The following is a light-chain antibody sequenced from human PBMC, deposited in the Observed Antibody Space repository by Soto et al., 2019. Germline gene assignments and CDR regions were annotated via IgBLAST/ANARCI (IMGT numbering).Light chain of an antibody. CDR2: KTS. Sequence: DIVLTQSPLSSPVALGQPASISCRSSQSLVHSNGNTYLSWLHQRPGQPPRLLIYKTSNRLSGVPDRFSGSGSGTDFTLEISRVETGDVGVYYCMQATQFPTTFGQGTRLEIK. CDR1: QSLVHSNGNTY. J-gene: IGKJ5*01. V-gene: IGKV2-24*01. CDR3: MQATQFPTT.